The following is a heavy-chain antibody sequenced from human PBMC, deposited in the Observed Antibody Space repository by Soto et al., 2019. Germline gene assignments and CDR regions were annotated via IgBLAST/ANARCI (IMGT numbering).Heavy chain of an antibody. V-gene: IGHV4-59*01. D-gene: IGHD2-15*01. CDR2: IYDDGSA. Sequence: SETLSLTCTVSGGSISSSYLSGIRQPPGKGLEWLSYIYDDGSANYNPSLKSRATISLDMSKNQFSLKLTSVTDADTAVYYCARDKYCSGGSCRKNWFDPWGQGTLVTVSS. J-gene: IGHJ5*02. CDR3: ARDKYCSGGSCRKNWFDP. CDR1: GGSISSSY.